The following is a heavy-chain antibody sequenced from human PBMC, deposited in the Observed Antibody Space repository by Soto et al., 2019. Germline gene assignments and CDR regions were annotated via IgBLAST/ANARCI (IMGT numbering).Heavy chain of an antibody. CDR2: IYSGGST. Sequence: EVQLVESGGGLVQPGGSLRLSCAASGFTVSSNYMSWVRQAPGKGLEWVSVIYSGGSTYYADSVKGRFTISRHNSKNTRYLQMNSLRAEDTAVYYCASGPRYYYYGMDVWGQGTTVTVSS. CDR1: GFTVSSNY. J-gene: IGHJ6*02. V-gene: IGHV3-53*04. CDR3: ASGPRYYYYGMDV.